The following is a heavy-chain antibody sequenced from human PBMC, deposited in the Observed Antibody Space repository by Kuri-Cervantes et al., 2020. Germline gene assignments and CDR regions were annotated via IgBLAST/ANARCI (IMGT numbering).Heavy chain of an antibody. Sequence: GGSLRLSCAASGFTFDDYAMHWVRQAPGKGLVWVSGISWNSGSIGYADSVKGRFTISRDNAKNSLYLQMNSLRAEDTALYYCAKDIFTMVRGVIEDWGQGTLVTVSS. J-gene: IGHJ4*02. CDR2: ISWNSGSI. CDR1: GFTFDDYA. D-gene: IGHD3-10*01. CDR3: AKDIFTMVRGVIED. V-gene: IGHV3-9*01.